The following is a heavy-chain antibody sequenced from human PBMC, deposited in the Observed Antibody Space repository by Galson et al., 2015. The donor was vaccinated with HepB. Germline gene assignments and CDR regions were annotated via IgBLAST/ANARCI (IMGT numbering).Heavy chain of an antibody. Sequence: SLRLSCAASGFTFSSYAMHWVRQAPGKGLEWVAVISYDGSNKYYADSVKGRFTISRDNSKNTLYLQMNSLRAEDAAVYYCARGGYGDRTYYYYYGMDVWGQGTTVTVSS. D-gene: IGHD4-17*01. CDR2: ISYDGSNK. J-gene: IGHJ6*02. V-gene: IGHV3-30*04. CDR3: ARGGYGDRTYYYYYGMDV. CDR1: GFTFSSYA.